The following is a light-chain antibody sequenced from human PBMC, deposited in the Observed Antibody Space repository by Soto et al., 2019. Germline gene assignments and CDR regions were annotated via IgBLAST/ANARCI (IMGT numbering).Light chain of an antibody. CDR3: CSYAGISAWV. J-gene: IGLJ3*02. V-gene: IGLV2-23*02. CDR1: NSDVGTYDV. CDR2: EVT. Sequence: QSVLTQPASVSGSPGQSITVSCSGTNSDVGTYDVVSWYQQHPGKAPKVMIYEVTKRPSGVSNRFSGSKSGSTASLTISGLQAEDEADYYCCSYAGISAWVFGGGTQLTVL.